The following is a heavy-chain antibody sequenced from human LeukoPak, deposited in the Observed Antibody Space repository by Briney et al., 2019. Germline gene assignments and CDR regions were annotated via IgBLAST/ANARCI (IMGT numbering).Heavy chain of an antibody. CDR2: MNPNSGNT. CDR1: GYTFSDYTFTNYG. V-gene: IGHV1-8*02. CDR3: ARGKGLRWRSRGYGMDV. J-gene: IGHJ6*02. D-gene: IGHD4-23*01. Sequence: ASVKVSCKASGYTFSDYTFTNYGISWVRQAPGQGLEWMGWMNPNSGNTGYAQKFQGRVTMTRNTSISTAYMELSSLRSEDTAVYYCARGKGLRWRSRGYGMDVWGQGTTVTVSS.